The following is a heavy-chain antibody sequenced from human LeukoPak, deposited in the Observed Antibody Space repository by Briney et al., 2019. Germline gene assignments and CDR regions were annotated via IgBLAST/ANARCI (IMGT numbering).Heavy chain of an antibody. CDR1: GFTFSSYG. J-gene: IGHJ4*02. D-gene: IGHD5-18*01. CDR3: AKDRGYSHGFDY. CDR2: ISYDGRNK. V-gene: IGHV3-30*18. Sequence: PGRSLRLSCAASGFTFSSYGMHWVRQAPGPGLERVSAISYDGRNKEYVDSVKGRFTISRDNYKNTLYLQMNSLRAEDTAVYYCAKDRGYSHGFDYWGQGTLVTVSS.